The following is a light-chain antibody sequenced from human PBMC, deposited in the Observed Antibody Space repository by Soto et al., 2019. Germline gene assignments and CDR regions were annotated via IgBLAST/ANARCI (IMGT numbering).Light chain of an antibody. J-gene: IGKJ4*01. Sequence: EIVLTQSPGTLSLSPGEKATLSCRASQSVSSNYLAWYQQKSGQAPRLLIYGASHRAPGIPGRFSGSGSGTDFSLTISRLDPEDFAVYYCQQYGSSPTTFGGGTKVEIK. CDR2: GAS. V-gene: IGKV3-20*01. CDR3: QQYGSSPTT. CDR1: QSVSSNY.